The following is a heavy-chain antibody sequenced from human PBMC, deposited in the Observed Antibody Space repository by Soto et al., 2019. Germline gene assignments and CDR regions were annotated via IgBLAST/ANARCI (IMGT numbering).Heavy chain of an antibody. CDR1: GYTFTGYC. V-gene: IGHV1-18*04. J-gene: IGHJ4*02. CDR3: ARPYDSSQSPRFDY. D-gene: IGHD3-22*01. Sequence: ASVKVSCKASGYTFTGYCVHWVRQAPGQGLEWMGWISPYNGKTNYAQNLQGRVSMTTDTSTTTAYMELRSLRSDDTAVYYCARPYDSSQSPRFDYWGQGTLVTVSS. CDR2: ISPYNGKT.